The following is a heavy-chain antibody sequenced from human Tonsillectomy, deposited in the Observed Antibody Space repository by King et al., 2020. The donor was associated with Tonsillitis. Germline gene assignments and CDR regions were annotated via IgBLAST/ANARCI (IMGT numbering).Heavy chain of an antibody. CDR1: GFTFSDYY. V-gene: IGHV3-11*06. D-gene: IGHD6-13*01. J-gene: IGHJ4*02. CDR2: ISSSSSYT. CDR3: ARVEQQPWGADLDY. Sequence: QLVQSGGGLVKPGGSLRLSCAASGFTFSDYYMSWIRQAPGKGLEWVSYISSSSSYTNYADSVKGRFTISRDNAKNSLYLQMNSVRAEDTAVYYCARVEQQPWGADLDYWGQGTLVTVSS.